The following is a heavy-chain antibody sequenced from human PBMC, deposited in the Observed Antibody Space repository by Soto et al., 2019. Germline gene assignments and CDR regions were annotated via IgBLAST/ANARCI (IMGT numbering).Heavy chain of an antibody. Sequence: EVKLLESGGGLAQPGGSLRLSCAASGFTVSSYAMTWVRQAPGKGLEWVSGISGGGGSTYYADSVKGRFTISRDNSKNTLFLQMNSLRAEDTAVYYCAKDRTTVDFHYGMDVWGQGTTVSVSS. CDR2: ISGGGGST. CDR1: GFTVSSYA. CDR3: AKDRTTVDFHYGMDV. J-gene: IGHJ6*02. V-gene: IGHV3-23*01. D-gene: IGHD4-17*01.